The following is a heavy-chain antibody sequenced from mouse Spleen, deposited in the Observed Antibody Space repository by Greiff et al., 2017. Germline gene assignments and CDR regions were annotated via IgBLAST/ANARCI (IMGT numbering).Heavy chain of an antibody. Sequence: VQLQQSGPELVKPGASVKIPCKASGYTFTDYNMDWVKQSHGKSLEWIGDINPNNGGTFYNQKFKGKATLTVDKSSSTAYMELRSLTSEDTAVYYCARKYGNYGGFDYWGQGTTLTVSS. D-gene: IGHD2-10*02. CDR2: INPNNGGT. CDR1: GYTFTDYN. J-gene: IGHJ2*01. CDR3: ARKYGNYGGFDY. V-gene: IGHV1-18*01.